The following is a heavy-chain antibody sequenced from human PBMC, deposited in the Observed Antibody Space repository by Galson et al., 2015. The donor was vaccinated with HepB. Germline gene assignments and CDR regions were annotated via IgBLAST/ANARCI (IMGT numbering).Heavy chain of an antibody. CDR3: ATKRWCNGDYEGCAFDI. J-gene: IGHJ3*02. CDR1: GGSISSNNYY. V-gene: IGHV4-39*01. D-gene: IGHD4-17*01. Sequence: SETLSLTCTVSGGSISSNNYYWGWIRQPPGKGLEWIGSIYSSGSTYYNPSLKSRVTVSVDTSKNQFSLRLSSVTAADTAVYYCATKRWCNGDYEGCAFDIWGQGTVVTVSS. CDR2: IYSSGST.